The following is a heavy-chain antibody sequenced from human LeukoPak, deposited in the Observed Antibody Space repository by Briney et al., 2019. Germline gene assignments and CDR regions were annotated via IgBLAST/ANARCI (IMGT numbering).Heavy chain of an antibody. CDR3: ARDVSGGGWSYYFDY. V-gene: IGHV4-59*01. CDR1: GGSISRYS. CDR2: IYSTGGA. D-gene: IGHD6-19*01. J-gene: IGHJ4*02. Sequence: SETLSLTCNVSGGSISRYSWSWIRQPPGKGLEWLGYIYSTGGANYNPSLNSRVTISADTSKNRISLKLSSVTAADTAVYYCARDVSGGGWSYYFDYWGQGTLVTVSS.